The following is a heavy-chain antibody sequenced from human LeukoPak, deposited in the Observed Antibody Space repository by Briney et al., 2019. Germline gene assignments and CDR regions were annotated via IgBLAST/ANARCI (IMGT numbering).Heavy chain of an antibody. V-gene: IGHV3-21*01. CDR1: GFTFDNYN. CDR3: ARDPYNGYYGDDYYYYMDV. Sequence: GGSLRLSCAASGFTFDNYNMNWVRQTPGKGLEWVSSITRDSIYTFYADSVRGRFTISRDNAKNLLSLQMNSLRAEDTAVYYCARDPYNGYYGDDYYYYMDVWGKGTTVTISS. J-gene: IGHJ6*03. CDR2: ITRDSIYT. D-gene: IGHD4-17*01.